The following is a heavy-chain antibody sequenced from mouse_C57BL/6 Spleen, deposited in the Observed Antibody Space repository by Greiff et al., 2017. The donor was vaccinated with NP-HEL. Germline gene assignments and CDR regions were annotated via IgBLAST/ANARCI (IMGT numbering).Heavy chain of an antibody. V-gene: IGHV1-5*01. CDR2: IYPGNSDT. Sequence: EVQLQESGTVLARPGASVKMSCKTSGYTFTSYWMHWVKQRPGQGLEWIGAIYPGNSDTSYNQKFKGKAKLTAVTSASTAYMELSSLTNEDSAVYYCTRYDGYPLHYWGQGTSVTVSS. J-gene: IGHJ4*01. D-gene: IGHD2-3*01. CDR3: TRYDGYPLHY. CDR1: GYTFTSYW.